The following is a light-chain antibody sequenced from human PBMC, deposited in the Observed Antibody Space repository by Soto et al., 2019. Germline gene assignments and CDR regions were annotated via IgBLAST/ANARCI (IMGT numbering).Light chain of an antibody. CDR3: QQSYSTLLT. CDR1: QSISSY. Sequence: DIQMTQSPSSLSASVGDRVTITCRASQSISSYLYWYQQKPGKDPKLLIYAASSLQSGGPSRFSGRGSGTDCTLTISSLQPEDVSTYDCQQSYSTLLTFGQGTRLEI. J-gene: IGKJ5*01. V-gene: IGKV1-39*01. CDR2: AAS.